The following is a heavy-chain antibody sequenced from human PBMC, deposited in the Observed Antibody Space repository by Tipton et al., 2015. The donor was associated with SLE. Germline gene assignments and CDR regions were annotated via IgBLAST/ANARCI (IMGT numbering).Heavy chain of an antibody. CDR3: ARAYGSGILSYYMDV. D-gene: IGHD3-10*01. V-gene: IGHV4-4*08. Sequence: TLFLTCTVSGGSISSYYWSWIRQPPGKGLEWIWYIYTSGSTNYNPSLKSRVTISVDTSKNQFSLKLSSVTAADTAVYYCARAYGSGILSYYMDVWGKGTTVTVSS. J-gene: IGHJ6*03. CDR1: GGSISSYY. CDR2: IYTSGST.